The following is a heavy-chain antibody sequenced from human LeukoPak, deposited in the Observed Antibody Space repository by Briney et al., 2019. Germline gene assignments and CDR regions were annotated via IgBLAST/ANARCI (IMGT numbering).Heavy chain of an antibody. Sequence: SETLSLTCTVSGGSISSYYWSWIRQPAGKGLEWIGRIYTSGSTNYNPSLKSRVTISVDTSKNQFSLKLSSVTAADTAVYYCARDRYYYDSSDFWGQGTLVTVSS. CDR1: GGSISSYY. CDR2: IYTSGST. J-gene: IGHJ4*02. D-gene: IGHD3-22*01. CDR3: ARDRYYYDSSDF. V-gene: IGHV4-4*07.